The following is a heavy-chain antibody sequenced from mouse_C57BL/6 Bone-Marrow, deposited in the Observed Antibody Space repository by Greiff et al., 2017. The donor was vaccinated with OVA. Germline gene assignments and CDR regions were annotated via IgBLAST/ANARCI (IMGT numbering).Heavy chain of an antibody. CDR2: IDPSDSET. CDR1: GYTFTSYW. V-gene: IGHV1-52*01. D-gene: IGHD1-1*01. CDR3: ARGIYYGSHYYAMDY. J-gene: IGHJ4*01. Sequence: QVQLKQPGAELVRPVSSVKLSCKASGYTFTSYWMHWVKQRPIQGLEWICNIDPSDSETHYNQKFKDKATLTVDKSSSTAYMQLSSLTSEDSAVYYCARGIYYGSHYYAMDYWGQGTSVTVSS.